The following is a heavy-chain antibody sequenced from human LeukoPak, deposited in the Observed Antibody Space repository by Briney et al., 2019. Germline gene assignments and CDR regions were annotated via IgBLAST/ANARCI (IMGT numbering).Heavy chain of an antibody. D-gene: IGHD3-16*01. V-gene: IGHV3-30*03. CDR2: ISHDGSNK. J-gene: IGHJ4*02. Sequence: GGSLRLSCAASGFTFSSYGMHWVRQVPGKGLEWVAVISHDGSNKYYVDSVKGRFTISRDNAKKSLYLQMNSLRADDTAVYYCARDGGPFDSWGQGTLVTVSS. CDR3: ARDGGPFDS. CDR1: GFTFSSYG.